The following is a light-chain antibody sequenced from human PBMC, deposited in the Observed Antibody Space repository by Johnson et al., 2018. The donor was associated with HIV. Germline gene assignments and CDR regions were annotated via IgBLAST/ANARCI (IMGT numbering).Light chain of an antibody. CDR3: GTWDTSLGAQYV. CDR1: SSNIENNY. CDR2: DNN. J-gene: IGLJ1*01. V-gene: IGLV1-51*01. Sequence: QSVLTQPPSVSAAPGQRVTISCSGNSSNIENNYVSWYQQFPERAPKLLIYDNNKRPSGLPDRFSGSKSGTSATLGIPGLQTGDEADYYCGTWDTSLGAQYVFGSGTKVTVL.